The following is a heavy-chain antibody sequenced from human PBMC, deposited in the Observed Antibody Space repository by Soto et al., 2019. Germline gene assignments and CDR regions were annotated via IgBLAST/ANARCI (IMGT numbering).Heavy chain of an antibody. V-gene: IGHV3-33*01. D-gene: IGHD1-26*01. Sequence: VQLVESGGGVVQPGRSLRLSCAASGFTFTNYGMHWVRQAPGKGLEWVAVIWYDGSNKYYADSVKGRFTISKDNSQNTLYLQMINLRSEDTAMYYCTRDPYGGSRYYFDSWGQGTLVTVSS. CDR3: TRDPYGGSRYYFDS. CDR2: IWYDGSNK. CDR1: GFTFTNYG. J-gene: IGHJ4*02.